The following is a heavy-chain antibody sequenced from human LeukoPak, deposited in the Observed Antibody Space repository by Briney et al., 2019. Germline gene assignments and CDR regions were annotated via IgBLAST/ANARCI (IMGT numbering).Heavy chain of an antibody. CDR2: ISAYNGNT. V-gene: IGHV1-18*01. CDR3: ARDGYDFWSGYLDY. D-gene: IGHD3-3*01. J-gene: IGHJ4*02. CDR1: GYTFTSYG. Sequence: WASVNVSCKASGYTFTSYGISWVRQAPGQGLEWMGWISAYNGNTNYAQKLQGRVTMTTDTSTSTAYMELRSLRSDDTAVYYCARDGYDFWSGYLDYWGQGTLVTVSS.